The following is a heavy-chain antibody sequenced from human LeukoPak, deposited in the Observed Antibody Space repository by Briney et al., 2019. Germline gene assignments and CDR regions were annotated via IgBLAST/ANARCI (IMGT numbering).Heavy chain of an antibody. Sequence: ASVKVSCKASGYTFTDYYIHWVRQAPGQGLEWMGWINPNSGGTNSAQKFQGRVTMTRDTSISTAYMELSRLRSDDTAVYYCARDREDIVVVPANWFDPWGQGTLVTVSS. CDR2: INPNSGGT. V-gene: IGHV1-2*02. CDR3: ARDREDIVVVPANWFDP. CDR1: GYTFTDYY. J-gene: IGHJ5*02. D-gene: IGHD2-2*01.